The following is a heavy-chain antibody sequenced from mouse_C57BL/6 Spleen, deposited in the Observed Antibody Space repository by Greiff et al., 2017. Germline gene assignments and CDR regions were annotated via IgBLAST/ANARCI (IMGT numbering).Heavy chain of an antibody. CDR3: ARAPIYYDYDGTAYYFDY. V-gene: IGHV5-4*01. D-gene: IGHD2-4*01. Sequence: EVQGVESGGGLVKPGGSLKLSCAASGFTFSSYAMSWVRQTPEKRLEWVATISDGGSYTYYPDNVKGRFTISRDNAKNNLYLQMSQLKSEDTAMYYCARAPIYYDYDGTAYYFDYGGQGTTLTVSS. CDR2: ISDGGSYT. J-gene: IGHJ2*01. CDR1: GFTFSSYA.